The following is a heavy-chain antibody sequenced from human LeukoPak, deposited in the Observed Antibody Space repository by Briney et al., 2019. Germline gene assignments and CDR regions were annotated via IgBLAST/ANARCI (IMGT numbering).Heavy chain of an antibody. CDR3: ARLGKNAFDI. Sequence: PSETLSLTCTVSGISISSYYWSWIRQPAGKGLEYIGRIQTSGSINYNPSLKSRVTMSVDTSKNQFPLKLSSVTAADTAVYYCARLGKNAFDIWGQGTMVTVSS. J-gene: IGHJ3*02. CDR2: IQTSGSI. V-gene: IGHV4-4*07. CDR1: GISISSYY. D-gene: IGHD7-27*01.